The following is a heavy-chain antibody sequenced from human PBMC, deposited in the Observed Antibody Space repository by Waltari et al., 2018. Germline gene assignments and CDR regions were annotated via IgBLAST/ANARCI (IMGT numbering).Heavy chain of an antibody. Sequence: QVQLPQWGAGLLKPSETLSLPCSVSGSSFSSYYWGWVRHVPGKGLEWIGQIRHPGNTNYNPSLQSRVAISIDTSRNQFSLRVFSVTAADTGLYFCTRGGNYDFWSHSPFVDPWGQGTQVTVSS. CDR2: IRHPGNT. V-gene: IGHV4-34*01. D-gene: IGHD3-3*01. CDR3: TRGGNYDFWSHSPFVDP. J-gene: IGHJ5*02. CDR1: GSSFSSYY.